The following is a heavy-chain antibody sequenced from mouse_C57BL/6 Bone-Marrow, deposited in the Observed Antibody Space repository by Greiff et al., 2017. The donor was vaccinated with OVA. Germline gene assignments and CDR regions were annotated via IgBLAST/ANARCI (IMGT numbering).Heavy chain of an antibody. J-gene: IGHJ3*01. CDR1: GYTFRSYG. CDR3: VLSSNWDVWFAY. D-gene: IGHD4-1*01. CDR2: IYPRSGNT. V-gene: IGHV1-81*01. Sequence: QVQLQQSGAELARPGASVKLSCKASGYTFRSYGISWVKQRTGQGLEWIGEIYPRSGNTYYNEKFKGKATLTADKSSSTAYMELRSLTSEDSAVYFCVLSSNWDVWFAYWGQGTLVTVSA.